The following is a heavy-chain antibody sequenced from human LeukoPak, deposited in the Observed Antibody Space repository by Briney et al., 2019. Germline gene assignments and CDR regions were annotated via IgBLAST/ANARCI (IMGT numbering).Heavy chain of an antibody. Sequence: GGSLRLSCAASGFSFSTYWLRWVRQDPGKGLVWVSRIKDDGTTHYADSVKGRFTISRYNAKNTLYLQMNSLRAEDTGVYYCTTIRPDFWGRGTLVTVSS. V-gene: IGHV3-74*01. D-gene: IGHD5-12*01. CDR1: GFSFSTYW. CDR3: TTIRPDF. J-gene: IGHJ4*02. CDR2: IKDDGTT.